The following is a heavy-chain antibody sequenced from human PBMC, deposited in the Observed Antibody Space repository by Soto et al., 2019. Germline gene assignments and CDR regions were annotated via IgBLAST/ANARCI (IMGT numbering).Heavy chain of an antibody. D-gene: IGHD3-22*01. CDR1: GGSFSGYY. Sequence: SETLSLTCAVYGGSFSGYYWSWIRQPPGKGLEWIGEINHSGSTNYNPSLKSRATISVDTSKNQFSLKLSSVTAADTAVYYCAREDYYDSSGYRTRDAFDIWGQGTMVTVSS. V-gene: IGHV4-34*01. CDR2: INHSGST. CDR3: AREDYYDSSGYRTRDAFDI. J-gene: IGHJ3*02.